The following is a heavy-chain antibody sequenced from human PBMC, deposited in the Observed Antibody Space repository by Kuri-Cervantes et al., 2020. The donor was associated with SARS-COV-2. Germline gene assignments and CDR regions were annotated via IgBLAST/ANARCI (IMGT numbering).Heavy chain of an antibody. V-gene: IGHV3-74*01. CDR1: GFTFTNYW. J-gene: IGHJ4*02. CDR3: ARDLRERPDY. D-gene: IGHD3-16*01. Sequence: GGSLRLSCAASGFTFTNYWMHWVRQAPNKGLVWVSGINLDGSITNYADSVKGRFTISRDNAKNTVFLQMNSLRVEDTALYYCARDLRERPDYWGQGTLVTVSS. CDR2: INLDGSIT.